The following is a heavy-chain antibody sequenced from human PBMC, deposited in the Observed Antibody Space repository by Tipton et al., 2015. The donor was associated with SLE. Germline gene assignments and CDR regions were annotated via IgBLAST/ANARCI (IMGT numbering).Heavy chain of an antibody. CDR2: IYYSGST. CDR3: ARGGTFKYFQH. J-gene: IGHJ1*01. D-gene: IGHD3-16*01. CDR1: GGSISYYY. Sequence: TLSLTCSVSGGSISYYYWTWIRQPPGKGLEWIGHIYYSGSTNYNPSFKSRVTISIGTSKKQFSLMLSSVTAADTAVYYCARGGTFKYFQHWGQGTLVTVSS. V-gene: IGHV4-59*01.